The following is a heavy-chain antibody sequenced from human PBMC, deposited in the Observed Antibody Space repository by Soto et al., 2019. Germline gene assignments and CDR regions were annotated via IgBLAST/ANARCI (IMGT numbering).Heavy chain of an antibody. CDR2: IFSNDEK. J-gene: IGHJ5*02. CDR3: ARIWFGEFTSNWFDP. CDR1: GFSLSNARMG. V-gene: IGHV2-26*01. D-gene: IGHD3-10*01. Sequence: QVTLKESGPVLVKPTETLTLTCTVSGFSLSNARMGVSWIRQPSGKALEWLAHIFSNDEKSYSTSLKSRLTISKDTSKSQVVLTMTNMDPVDTATYYCARIWFGEFTSNWFDPWGQGTLVTVSS.